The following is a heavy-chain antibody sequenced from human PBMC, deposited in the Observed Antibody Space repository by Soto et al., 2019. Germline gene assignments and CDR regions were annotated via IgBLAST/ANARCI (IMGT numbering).Heavy chain of an antibody. CDR1: GGSISSGDYY. V-gene: IGHV4-30-4*01. Sequence: QVQLQESGPGLVKPSQTLSLPCTVSGGSISSGDYYWSWIRQPPGKGLEWIGYIYYIGSTYYIPSLKSLVTRSADTSNSQFSLKLSSVTAADTAVYYCARAGTAMDYGMDVWGQGTTVAVSS. D-gene: IGHD5-18*01. CDR2: IYYIGST. CDR3: ARAGTAMDYGMDV. J-gene: IGHJ6*02.